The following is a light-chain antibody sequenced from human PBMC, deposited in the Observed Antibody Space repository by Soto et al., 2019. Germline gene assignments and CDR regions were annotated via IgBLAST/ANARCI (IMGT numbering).Light chain of an antibody. Sequence: QSALTRPRSVSGSPGQSVTISCTGTSSDVGGYNYVSWYQQHPGKAPKLMIYDVSKRPSGVPDRFSGSKSGNTASLTISGLQAEDEADYYCCSYAGSYTDVFGTGTKLTVL. CDR3: CSYAGSYTDV. CDR2: DVS. V-gene: IGLV2-11*01. CDR1: SSDVGGYNY. J-gene: IGLJ1*01.